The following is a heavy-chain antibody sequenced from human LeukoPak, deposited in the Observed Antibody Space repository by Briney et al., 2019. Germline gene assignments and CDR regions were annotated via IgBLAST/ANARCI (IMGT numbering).Heavy chain of an antibody. V-gene: IGHV3-30*02. CDR2: IRYDGSNK. D-gene: IGHD5-18*01. Sequence: GGSLRLSCAASGFTFSSYGMHWVRQAPGKGLEWVAFIRYDGSNKYYAESVKGRFTISRDKSKNTLFLEMNSPRAEDTAVYYCARNLDTAMATSFDCWGQGTLVTVSS. CDR3: ARNLDTAMATSFDC. J-gene: IGHJ4*02. CDR1: GFTFSSYG.